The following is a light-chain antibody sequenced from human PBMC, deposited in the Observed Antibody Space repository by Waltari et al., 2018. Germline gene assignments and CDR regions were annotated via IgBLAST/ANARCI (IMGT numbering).Light chain of an antibody. CDR3: QQYFCAPWT. CDR1: QSVLHSSNNKNY. Sequence: DIVMTQSPDSLAVSLGERATINCKSSQSVLHSSNNKNYLAWYQQKPGQPPNLLIYWASTRESGVPDRFSGSGSGTDFTLTISSLQAEDVAVYYCQQYFCAPWTFGQGTKVEIK. J-gene: IGKJ1*01. V-gene: IGKV4-1*01. CDR2: WAS.